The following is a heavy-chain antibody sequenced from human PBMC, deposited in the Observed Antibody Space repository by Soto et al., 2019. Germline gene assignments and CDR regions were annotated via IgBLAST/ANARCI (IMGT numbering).Heavy chain of an antibody. J-gene: IGHJ4*02. CDR1: GFTVSSNY. V-gene: IGHV3-66*01. CDR2: IYSGGST. Sequence: GGSLRLSCAASGFTVSSNYMSWVRQAPGKGLEWVSVIYSGGSTYYADSVKGRFTISRDNSKNTLYLQMNSLRAEDTAVYYCARDSPDFWSGPFDYWGQGTLVTVSS. CDR3: ARDSPDFWSGPFDY. D-gene: IGHD3-3*01.